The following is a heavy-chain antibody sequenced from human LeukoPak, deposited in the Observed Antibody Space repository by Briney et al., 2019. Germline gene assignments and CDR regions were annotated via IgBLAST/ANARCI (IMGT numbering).Heavy chain of an antibody. V-gene: IGHV4-39*01. Sequence: SETLSLTCTVSGGSISSSSYYWGWIRQPPGKGLEWIGSIYYSGSTYYNPSLKSRVTISVDTSKNQFSLKLSSVTAADTAVYYCARQKIGNYFDYWGQGTLVTVSS. CDR3: ARQKIGNYFDY. J-gene: IGHJ4*02. CDR2: IYYSGST. D-gene: IGHD1-14*01. CDR1: GGSISSSSYY.